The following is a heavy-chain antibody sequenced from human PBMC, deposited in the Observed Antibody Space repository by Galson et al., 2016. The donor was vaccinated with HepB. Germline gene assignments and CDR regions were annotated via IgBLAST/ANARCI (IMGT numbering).Heavy chain of an antibody. CDR1: GGSFRKYR. Sequence: SVKVSCKVSGGSFRKYRLTWVRQAPGQGLEWMGGVIPMLDSVDYAQKFQGRVTITVDDSTTTVYMELSSLRSEDAATYFCAREGIGNGYNPLDFWGQGTLVTVSS. D-gene: IGHD5-24*01. V-gene: IGHV1-69*13. CDR3: AREGIGNGYNPLDF. J-gene: IGHJ4*02. CDR2: VIPMLDSV.